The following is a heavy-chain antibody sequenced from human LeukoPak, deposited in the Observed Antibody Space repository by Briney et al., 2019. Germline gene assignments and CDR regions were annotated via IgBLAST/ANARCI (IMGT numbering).Heavy chain of an antibody. CDR3: ARGTRGYSYGSPLDY. D-gene: IGHD5-18*01. V-gene: IGHV4-61*02. J-gene: IGHJ4*02. Sequence: PSQTLSLTCTVSGGSISSGSYYWSWIRQPAGKGLEWIVRIYTSGSTNYNPSLKSRITISVDTSKNQFSLKLSSVTAADTAVYYCARGTRGYSYGSPLDYWGQGTLVTVSS. CDR1: GGSISSGSYY. CDR2: IYTSGST.